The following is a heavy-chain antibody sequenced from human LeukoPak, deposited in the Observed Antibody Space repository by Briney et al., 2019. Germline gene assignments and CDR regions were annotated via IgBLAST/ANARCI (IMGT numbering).Heavy chain of an antibody. J-gene: IGHJ4*02. CDR3: ARHVLRGGTVFDV. Sequence: PSETLSLTCTVSGGSISPHLWSCIRQPPGRGLECIAYIQYIGDTHYNPSLESRVTISVDTSKNQVSLKVISVTAADTAVYYCARHVLRGGTVFDVWGQGTLVTVSS. V-gene: IGHV4-59*08. D-gene: IGHD2-8*01. CDR2: IQYIGDT. CDR1: GGSISPHL.